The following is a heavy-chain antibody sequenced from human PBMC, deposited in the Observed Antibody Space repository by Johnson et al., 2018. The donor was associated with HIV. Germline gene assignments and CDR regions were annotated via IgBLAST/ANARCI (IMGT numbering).Heavy chain of an antibody. CDR1: GFTFSSYA. V-gene: IGHV3-30-3*01. Sequence: QVQLVESGGGVVQPGRSLRLSCAASGFTFSSYAMHWVRQAPGKGLEWVAVISYDGSNKYYADSVKGRFTVSRDNSKNTLYLQMNSLRTEDTAVYYCARAGRFTMIQGAFDIWGQGTMVTVSS. J-gene: IGHJ3*02. CDR3: ARAGRFTMIQGAFDI. CDR2: ISYDGSNK. D-gene: IGHD3-22*01.